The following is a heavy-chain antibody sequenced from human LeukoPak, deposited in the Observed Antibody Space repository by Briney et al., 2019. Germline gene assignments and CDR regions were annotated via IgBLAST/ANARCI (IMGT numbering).Heavy chain of an antibody. J-gene: IGHJ4*02. CDR3: AKDSDAVTTCLDS. Sequence: GGSLRLSCAASGFAFSSYAMSWVRQAPGKGLEWVSSISGSGGNTHYADSMKGRFTISRDNSKITLYLRMSSLRVEDTAVYYCAKDSDAVTTCLDSWGQGTLVAVSS. V-gene: IGHV3-23*01. CDR2: ISGSGGNT. CDR1: GFAFSSYA. D-gene: IGHD4-17*01.